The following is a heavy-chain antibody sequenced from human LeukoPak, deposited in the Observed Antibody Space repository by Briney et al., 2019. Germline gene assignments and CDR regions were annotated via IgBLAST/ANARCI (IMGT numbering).Heavy chain of an antibody. V-gene: IGHV7-4-1*02. D-gene: IGHD3-10*01. J-gene: IGHJ4*02. CDR3: ARGLVLSPGLGVRGRAIDY. CDR1: GYTFTSYA. Sequence: ASVKVSCKASGYTFTSYAMNWVRQAPGQGLEWMGWINTNTGNPTYAQGFTGRFVFSLDTSVSTAYLQISSLKAEDTAVYYCARGLVLSPGLGVRGRAIDYWGQGTLVTVSS. CDR2: INTNTGNP.